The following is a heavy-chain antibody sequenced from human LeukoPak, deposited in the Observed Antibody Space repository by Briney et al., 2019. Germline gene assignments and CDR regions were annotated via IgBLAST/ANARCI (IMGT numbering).Heavy chain of an antibody. Sequence: PGGSLRLSCAASGLTFISHAMHWVRQAPGKGLEWVAVISFDGSNKYYADSVKGRFTISRDNSKNTLYLQMNSLRTEDTAVYYCASVGGYDPLFDYWGQGTLVTVSS. CDR2: ISFDGSNK. D-gene: IGHD5-12*01. V-gene: IGHV3-30-3*01. CDR1: GLTFISHA. CDR3: ASVGGYDPLFDY. J-gene: IGHJ4*02.